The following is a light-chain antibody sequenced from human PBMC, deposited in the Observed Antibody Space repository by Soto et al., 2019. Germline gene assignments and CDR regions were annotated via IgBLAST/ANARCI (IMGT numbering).Light chain of an antibody. CDR1: SSDVGGYNY. Sequence: QSALTQPASVSGSPGQAITISCTGTSSDVGGYNYVSWYQQHPGKAPKLMIYEVSKRPSVVSNRFAGSKSGNTASLTISGLQAEDEDDYSCSSYTSSSPVVFGGGTKLTVL. J-gene: IGLJ2*01. V-gene: IGLV2-14*01. CDR3: SSYTSSSPVV. CDR2: EVS.